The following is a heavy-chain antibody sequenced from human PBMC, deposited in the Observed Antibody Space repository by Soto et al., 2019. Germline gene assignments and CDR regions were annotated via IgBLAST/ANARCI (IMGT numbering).Heavy chain of an antibody. CDR3: AAVGTTVTTLRVARRAFDI. J-gene: IGHJ3*02. V-gene: IGHV1-58*02. CDR1: GFTFTSSG. CDR2: IVVGSGNT. Sequence: GASVNVYRKTSGFTFTSSGMQCVRQARGQRLEWIGWIVVGSGNTNYAQKFQERVTITRDMSTSTAYMELSSLRSEDTAVYYCAAVGTTVTTLRVARRAFDIWGQGTMVTVSS. D-gene: IGHD4-17*01.